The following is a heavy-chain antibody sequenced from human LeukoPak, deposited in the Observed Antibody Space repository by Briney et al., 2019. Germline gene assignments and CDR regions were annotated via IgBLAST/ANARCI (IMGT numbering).Heavy chain of an antibody. CDR2: FDPEDGET. D-gene: IGHD3-3*01. V-gene: IGHV1-24*01. Sequence: ASVKVSCKVSGYTLTELSMHWVRQAPGKGLEWMGGFDPEDGETIYAQKFQGRVTMTEDTSTDTAYMELSSLRSEDTAVYYCARKPVPTVFGWVIPSHAPFASWGQGTLVTASS. CDR3: ARKPVPTVFGWVIPSHAPFAS. J-gene: IGHJ4*02. CDR1: GYTLTELS.